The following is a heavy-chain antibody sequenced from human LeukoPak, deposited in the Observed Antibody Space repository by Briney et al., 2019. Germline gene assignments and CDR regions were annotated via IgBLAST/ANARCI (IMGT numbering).Heavy chain of an antibody. CDR1: GYTFTSYG. Sequence: ASVKVSFKASGYTFTSYGISWVRQAPGQGLEWMGWISAYNGNTNYAQKLEGRVTMTTDTSTSTAYMELRSLRSDDTAVYFCARGNGDYIGYYFDYWGQGTLVTVSS. D-gene: IGHD4-17*01. CDR3: ARGNGDYIGYYFDY. V-gene: IGHV1-18*01. J-gene: IGHJ4*02. CDR2: ISAYNGNT.